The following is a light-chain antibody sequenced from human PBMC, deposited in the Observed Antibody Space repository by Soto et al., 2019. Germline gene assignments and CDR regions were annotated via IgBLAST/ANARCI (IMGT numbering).Light chain of an antibody. V-gene: IGLV3-21*04. CDR3: QVWDSSSDHRGV. CDR1: NIGSKS. Sequence: SYELTQPPSVSVAPGKTARVTCGGNNIGSKSVHWYQQKPGQAPVLVIYYDSDRPSGIPERFSGSNSGNTATLTINRVEAGDEADYYCQVWDSSSDHRGVFSGGTKLTVL. CDR2: YDS. J-gene: IGLJ2*01.